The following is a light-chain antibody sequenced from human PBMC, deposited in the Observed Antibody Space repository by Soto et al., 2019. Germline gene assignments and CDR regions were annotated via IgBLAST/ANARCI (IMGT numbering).Light chain of an antibody. CDR2: GNS. Sequence: QSVLTQPPSVSGAPWQRVTISCTGSSSNIWAGYDVHWYQQLPGTAPKLLIYGNSNRPSGVPDRFSGSKSGTSASLAITGLQAEDEADYYCQSYDSSLSGSYVFGTGTKVTVL. J-gene: IGLJ1*01. V-gene: IGLV1-40*01. CDR3: QSYDSSLSGSYV. CDR1: SSNIWAGYD.